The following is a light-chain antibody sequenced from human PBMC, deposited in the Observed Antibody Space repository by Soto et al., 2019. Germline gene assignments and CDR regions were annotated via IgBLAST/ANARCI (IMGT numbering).Light chain of an antibody. J-gene: IGKJ4*01. V-gene: IGKV3-15*01. Sequence: EIVMTQSPATLSMSPGERATLSCRASQSVSSTLAWYQQKPGQAPRLLIYGASTRASGVPVRFSGSGSGTEFTLTISSLQSEDFAVYYCQQYNAWPRTFGGGTKVDIK. CDR1: QSVSST. CDR2: GAS. CDR3: QQYNAWPRT.